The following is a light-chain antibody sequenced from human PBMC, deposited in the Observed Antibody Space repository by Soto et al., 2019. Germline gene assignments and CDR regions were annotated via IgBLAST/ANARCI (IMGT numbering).Light chain of an antibody. Sequence: EIVLTQSPATLSLSPGERATLSCRASQSVSSYLAWYQQKPGQAPRLLIYDASNRATGIPAGFSGSGSGTDFTLTISSLEPEDFAVYYCQQRSNWPPPFTFGPGTKVDIK. CDR3: QQRSNWPPPFT. CDR1: QSVSSY. J-gene: IGKJ3*01. CDR2: DAS. V-gene: IGKV3-11*01.